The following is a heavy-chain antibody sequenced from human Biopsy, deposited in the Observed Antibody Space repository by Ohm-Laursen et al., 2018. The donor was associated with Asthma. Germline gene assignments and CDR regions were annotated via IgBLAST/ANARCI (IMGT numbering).Heavy chain of an antibody. Sequence: SLRLSCAASGFSFSEFVMHWVRQAPGKGLEWVAVMSFDGRQTYYADSVKGRFTISRDNSKNTLYLQMNSLRAEDTAVYYCAKERYYDFWSGYTIWGQGTMVTVSS. CDR2: MSFDGRQT. V-gene: IGHV3-30*18. D-gene: IGHD3-3*01. J-gene: IGHJ3*02. CDR1: GFSFSEFV. CDR3: AKERYYDFWSGYTI.